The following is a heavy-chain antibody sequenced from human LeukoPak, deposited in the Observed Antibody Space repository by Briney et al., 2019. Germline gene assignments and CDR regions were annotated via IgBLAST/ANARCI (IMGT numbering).Heavy chain of an antibody. CDR3: ARDTHSYGFDY. D-gene: IGHD5-18*01. J-gene: IGHJ4*02. CDR1: GFTFSSYG. V-gene: IGHV3-33*01. Sequence: GGSLRLSCAASGFTFSSYGMHWVRQAPGKGLEWVAVIWYDGSNKYYADSVKGRFTISRDNSKTTLYLQMNSLRAEDTAVYYCARDTHSYGFDYWGQGTLVTVSS. CDR2: IWYDGSNK.